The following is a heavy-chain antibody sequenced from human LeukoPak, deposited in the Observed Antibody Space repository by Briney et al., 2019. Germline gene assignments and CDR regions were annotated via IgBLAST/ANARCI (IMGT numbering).Heavy chain of an antibody. V-gene: IGHV3-7*01. CDR2: IKQDGGET. J-gene: IGHJ4*02. Sequence: GGSLRLSCAVSGFPFSSYWMAWVRQAPGKGLEWVSSIKQDGGETFYVDSVKGQFTISRDNAKNSLYLQMNSLRAEDTAVHYCTREDHSNYNYWGQGTLVTVSS. CDR3: TREDHSNYNY. D-gene: IGHD4-11*01. CDR1: GFPFSSYW.